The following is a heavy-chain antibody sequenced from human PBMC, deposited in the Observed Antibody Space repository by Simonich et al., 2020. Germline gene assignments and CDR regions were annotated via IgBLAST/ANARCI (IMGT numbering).Heavy chain of an antibody. Sequence: QLQLQESGPGLVKPSETLSLTCTVSGGSISSSSYYGGWIRQPPGKGLAGIGSIYYSGSTYYNPSLKSRVTRSVDTSKNQFSLKLSSVTAADTAVYYCARHAGFAFDIWGQGTMVTVSS. CDR2: IYYSGST. D-gene: IGHD6-13*01. CDR1: GGSISSSSYY. J-gene: IGHJ3*02. V-gene: IGHV4-39*01. CDR3: ARHAGFAFDI.